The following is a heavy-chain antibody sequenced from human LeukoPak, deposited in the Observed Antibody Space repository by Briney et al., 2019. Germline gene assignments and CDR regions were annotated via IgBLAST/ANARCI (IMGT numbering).Heavy chain of an antibody. CDR3: AGAGSETQWRAFDF. V-gene: IGHV3-13*01. Sequence: GGSLRLSCAASGFTFSRYDMHWVRQATGKGLEWVSGIGTAGDTYYAGSVKGRFTISRETAKNSLYLQMNSLTAGDTAVYYCAGAGSETQWRAFDFWGQGALVTVFS. CDR2: IGTAGDT. J-gene: IGHJ4*02. CDR1: GFTFSRYD. D-gene: IGHD6-19*01.